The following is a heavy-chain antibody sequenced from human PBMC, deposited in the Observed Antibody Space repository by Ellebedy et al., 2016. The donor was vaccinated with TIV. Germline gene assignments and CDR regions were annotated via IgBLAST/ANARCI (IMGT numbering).Heavy chain of an antibody. Sequence: SETLSLTCTVSGGSISSSSYYWGWIRQPPGKGLEWIGSIYYSGSTYYNPSLKSRVTISVDTSKNQFSLKLSSVTAADTAVYYCARGIGRIQPPDYWGQGTLVTVSS. CDR2: IYYSGST. CDR3: ARGIGRIQPPDY. J-gene: IGHJ4*02. CDR1: GGSISSSSYY. D-gene: IGHD5-18*01. V-gene: IGHV4-39*07.